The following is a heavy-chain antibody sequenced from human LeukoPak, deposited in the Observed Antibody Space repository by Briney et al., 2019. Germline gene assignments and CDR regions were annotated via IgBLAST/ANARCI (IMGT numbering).Heavy chain of an antibody. CDR3: ARVSPHYYGSGSYYYYYYYMDV. Sequence: SETLSLTCTVSGGSISSYYWSWIRQPAGKGLEWIGRIYTSGSTNYNPSLKSRVTMSVDTSKNQFSLKLSSVTAADTAVYYCARVSPHYYGSGSYYYYYYYMDVWGKGTTVTISS. CDR2: IYTSGST. CDR1: GGSISSYY. J-gene: IGHJ6*03. D-gene: IGHD3-10*01. V-gene: IGHV4-4*07.